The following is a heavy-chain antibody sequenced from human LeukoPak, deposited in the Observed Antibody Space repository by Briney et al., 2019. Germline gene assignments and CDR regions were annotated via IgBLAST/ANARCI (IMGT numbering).Heavy chain of an antibody. D-gene: IGHD5-24*01. CDR3: ARDISARDEAWWFDP. Sequence: ASVKVSCKASGGTFSSYAISWVRQAPGQGPEWMGLISPTGSFTAYAQKFQGRVTLTRDLSTSTDYLELRSLRSEDTAVYYCARDISARDEAWWFDPWGQGTLVTVSS. V-gene: IGHV1-46*01. CDR2: ISPTGSFT. CDR1: GGTFSSYA. J-gene: IGHJ5*02.